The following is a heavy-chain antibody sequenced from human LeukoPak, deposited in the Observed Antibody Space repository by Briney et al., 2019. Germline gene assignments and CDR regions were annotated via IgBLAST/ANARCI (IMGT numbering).Heavy chain of an antibody. CDR2: ISAYNGNT. D-gene: IGHD3-3*01. Sequence: ASVKVSCKASGYTFTSYYMHWVRQAPGQGLEWMGWISAYNGNTNYAQKLQGRVTMTTDTSTSTAYMELRSLRSDDTAVYYCARDYDFWSEAYNWFDPWGQGTLVTVSS. CDR3: ARDYDFWSEAYNWFDP. CDR1: GYTFTSYY. V-gene: IGHV1-18*04. J-gene: IGHJ5*02.